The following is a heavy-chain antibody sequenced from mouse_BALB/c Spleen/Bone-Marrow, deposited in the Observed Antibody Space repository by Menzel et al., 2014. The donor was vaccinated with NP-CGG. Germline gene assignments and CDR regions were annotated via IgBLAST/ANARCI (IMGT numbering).Heavy chain of an antibody. CDR1: GYTFTSYY. V-gene: IGHV1S81*02. J-gene: IGHJ4*01. CDR3: SRGRRDALDY. CDR2: INPSNGGT. Sequence: QVQLQQSGAELVKPGASVKLSCKASGYTFTSYYMYWVKQRPGQGLEWFGEINPSNGGTNFNEKFKNKATLTVDKSSSTAYMQLSSVTSGDSAVYYCSRGRRDALDYWGQGTSVTVSS.